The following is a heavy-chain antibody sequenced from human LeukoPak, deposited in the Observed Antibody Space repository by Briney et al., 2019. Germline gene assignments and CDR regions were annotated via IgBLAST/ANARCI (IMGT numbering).Heavy chain of an antibody. CDR2: ISWNSGSI. J-gene: IGHJ4*02. V-gene: IGHV3-9*01. CDR3: ARDREFGELLGGLDY. D-gene: IGHD3-10*01. Sequence: GGSLRLSCAASGFTFDDYTMHWVRHAPGKGLEWVSGISWNSGSIGYADSVKGRFTISRDNAKNSLYLQMNSLRAEDAALYYCARDREFGELLGGLDYWGQGTLVTVSS. CDR1: GFTFDDYT.